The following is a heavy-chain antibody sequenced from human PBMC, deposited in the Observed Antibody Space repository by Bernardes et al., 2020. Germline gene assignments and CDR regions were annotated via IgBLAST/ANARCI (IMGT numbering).Heavy chain of an antibody. CDR2: ISDSGNT. CDR1: GGSVRTYY. D-gene: IGHD2-2*01. J-gene: IGHJ6*02. CDR3: ARHIVVVPAAYPYYYYGMDV. Sequence: SETLSLTCTVSGGSVRTYYWSWIRQSPGKGLEWIGCISDSGNTNYNPSLKSRVTISVDTSKNHFSLKLSSVTAADTAVYYCARHIVVVPAAYPYYYYGMDVWGQGTTVTVSS. V-gene: IGHV4-59*08.